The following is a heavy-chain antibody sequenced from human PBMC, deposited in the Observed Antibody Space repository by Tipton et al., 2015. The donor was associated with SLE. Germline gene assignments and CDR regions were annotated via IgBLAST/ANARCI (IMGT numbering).Heavy chain of an antibody. V-gene: IGHV4-39*07. CDR3: ARGRKVGFLEWLSYFDY. CDR2: INHRGST. D-gene: IGHD3-3*01. J-gene: IGHJ4*02. CDR1: GGSISSSSSYY. Sequence: GLVKPSETLSLTCAVYGGSISSSSSYYWAWIRQPPGKGVEWIGEINHRGSTNYNPSLKSRVTISVDTSKNQFSLRLSSVTAADTAVYYCARGRKVGFLEWLSYFDYWGQGTLVTVSS.